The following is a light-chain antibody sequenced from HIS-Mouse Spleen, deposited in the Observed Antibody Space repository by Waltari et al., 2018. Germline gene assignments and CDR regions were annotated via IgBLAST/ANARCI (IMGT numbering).Light chain of an antibody. Sequence: QSVLTQPPSASGTPGQRVTISCSGSSSNIGSNYVYWYQQLPGTAPKLLIYRNNQRTAGFPDRFSGSKSGTSASLAISGLRSEDEADYYCAAWDDSLSGYVFGTGTKVTVL. CDR3: AAWDDSLSGYV. V-gene: IGLV1-47*01. CDR1: SSNIGSNY. J-gene: IGLJ1*01. CDR2: RNN.